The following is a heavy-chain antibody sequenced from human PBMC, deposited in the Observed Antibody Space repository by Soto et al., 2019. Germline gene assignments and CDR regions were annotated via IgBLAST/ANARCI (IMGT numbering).Heavy chain of an antibody. V-gene: IGHV4-59*01. Sequence: PSETLSLTCTVSGGSISSYYWSWIRQPPGKGLEWIGYTYYSGSTNYNPSLKSRVTISVDTSKNQFSLKLSSVTAADTAVYYCAREPRRGGYDYWGQGTLVTVSS. CDR1: GGSISSYY. CDR2: TYYSGST. D-gene: IGHD5-12*01. J-gene: IGHJ4*02. CDR3: AREPRRGGYDY.